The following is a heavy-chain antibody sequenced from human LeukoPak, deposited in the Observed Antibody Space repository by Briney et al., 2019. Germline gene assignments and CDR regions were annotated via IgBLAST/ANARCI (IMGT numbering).Heavy chain of an antibody. CDR2: IYHSEST. V-gene: IGHV4-38-2*02. J-gene: IGHJ3*02. D-gene: IGHD3-16*02. CDR3: ARYRWGDPFDI. CDR1: GYSISSGYY. Sequence: SETLSLTCTVSGYSISSGYYGGWIRPPAGTGMEWMGSIYHSESTYYNPSLKSQVTISVDTSKNQFSLKLSSVTAADTAVYYCARYRWGDPFDIWGQGTMVTVSS.